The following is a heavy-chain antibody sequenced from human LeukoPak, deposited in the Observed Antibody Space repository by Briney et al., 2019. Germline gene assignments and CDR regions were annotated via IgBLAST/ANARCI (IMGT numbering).Heavy chain of an antibody. CDR3: GRDLSYGSGEF. D-gene: IGHD3-10*01. J-gene: IGHJ4*02. CDR2: IWFDGSKQ. CDR1: GYTFSSYG. V-gene: IGHV3-33*01. Sequence: PGGSLRLSCAASGYTFSSYGMHWVRQPPGKGLEWVAAIWFDGSKQIYEDSVRGRFTISRDDLKNTLYLQMNSLRAEDTAVYYCGRDLSYGSGEFWGQGTLVTVSS.